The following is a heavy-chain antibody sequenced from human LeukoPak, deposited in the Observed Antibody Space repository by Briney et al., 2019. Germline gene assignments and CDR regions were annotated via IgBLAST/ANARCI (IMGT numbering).Heavy chain of an antibody. D-gene: IGHD3-10*01. CDR1: GGSFGGYY. J-gene: IGHJ5*02. Sequence: SETLSLTCAVYGGSFGGYYWSWIRQPPGKGLEWIGEINHSGSTDYNPSLKSRVTISVDTSKNQFSLKLSSVTAADTAVYYCARGRYYYGSGSYYKEEWWFDPWGQGTLVTVSS. CDR3: ARGRYYYGSGSYYKEEWWFDP. CDR2: INHSGST. V-gene: IGHV4-34*01.